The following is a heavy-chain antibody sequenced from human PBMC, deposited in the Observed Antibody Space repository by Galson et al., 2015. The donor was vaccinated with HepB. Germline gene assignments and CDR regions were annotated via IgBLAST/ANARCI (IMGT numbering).Heavy chain of an antibody. V-gene: IGHV3-15*01. CDR3: SKHLRFDP. CDR2: VKSRTDGGTT. CDR1: GFTFSDAW. J-gene: IGHJ5*02. Sequence: SLRLSCAASGFTFSDAWMNWVRQAPGKGLEWVGRVKSRTDGGTTDYAAPVKGRFSISRDDSRNILYLQMNSLKTEDTAVYYCSKHLRFDPRGQGTLVTVSS.